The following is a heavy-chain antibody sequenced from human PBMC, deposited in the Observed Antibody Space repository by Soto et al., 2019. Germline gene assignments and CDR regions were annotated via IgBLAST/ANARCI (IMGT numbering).Heavy chain of an antibody. V-gene: IGHV4-59*08. Sequence: QVQLQESGPGLVKPSETLSLSCTVSGGSISSYYWSWFRQSPGKRMEWIGYVHHSWGSSYNPSLQIRVAISRDTSKSQFSLKVTSVTATDTAVYYCARQGFGPLHGLVDVWGQGTTVTVSS. CDR2: VHHSWGS. CDR3: ARQGFGPLHGLVDV. J-gene: IGHJ6*02. CDR1: GGSISSYY. D-gene: IGHD3-10*01.